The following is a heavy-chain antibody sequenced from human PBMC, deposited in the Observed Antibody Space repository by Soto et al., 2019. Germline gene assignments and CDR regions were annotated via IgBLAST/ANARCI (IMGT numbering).Heavy chain of an antibody. D-gene: IGHD3-9*01. Sequence: PSETLSLTCTVSGGSISSYYWSWIRQPPGKGLEWIGYIYYSGSTNYNPSLKSRVTISVDTSKNQFSLKLSSVTAADTAVYYCARGNDTLTGYYYYYYGMDVWGQGTTVTVSS. CDR1: GGSISSYY. V-gene: IGHV4-59*01. CDR3: ARGNDTLTGYYYYYYGMDV. J-gene: IGHJ6*02. CDR2: IYYSGST.